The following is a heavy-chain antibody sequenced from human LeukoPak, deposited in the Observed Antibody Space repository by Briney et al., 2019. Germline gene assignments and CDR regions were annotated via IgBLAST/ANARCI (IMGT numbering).Heavy chain of an antibody. CDR1: GGSISRYY. CDR3: ARGLVSDFWSGYYPQHYYYYIVV. V-gene: IGHV4-4*09. CDR2: VYSSGST. J-gene: IGHJ6*03. Sequence: SGTLSLTCIVSGGSISRYYWSWLRQPPGKGLEWIGYVYSSGSTTYDPSLKSRVTLSLDTSKNQFSLKLTSVTAADTAVYFCARGLVSDFWSGYYPQHYYYYIVVWGKGTPVTVSS. D-gene: IGHD3-3*01.